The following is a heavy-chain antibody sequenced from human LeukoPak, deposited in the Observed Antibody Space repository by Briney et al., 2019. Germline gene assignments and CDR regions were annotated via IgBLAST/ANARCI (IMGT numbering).Heavy chain of an antibody. Sequence: GASVKVSCKASGYTFTGYYIHWVRQAPGQGLEWMGWINPNSGGTNYAQKFQDRVTMTRDTSISTAYMELSRLKSDDTAVYYCARGGLRGLLVDAFDIWGQGTMVTVSS. CDR1: GYTFTGYY. V-gene: IGHV1-2*02. CDR3: ARGGLRGLLVDAFDI. J-gene: IGHJ3*02. CDR2: INPNSGGT. D-gene: IGHD3-22*01.